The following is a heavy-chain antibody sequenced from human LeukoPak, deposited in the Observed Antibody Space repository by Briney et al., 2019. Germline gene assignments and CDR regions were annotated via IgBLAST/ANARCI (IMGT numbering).Heavy chain of an antibody. J-gene: IGHJ4*02. D-gene: IGHD6-19*01. CDR1: GYTFTSYA. Sequence: SVKVSCKASGYTFTSYAISWVRQAPGQGLEWMGGIIPIFGTANYAQKFQGRVTITADESTSTAYMELSSLRSEDTAVYYCARNFNDGSGWFNWGQGTLVTVSS. CDR2: IIPIFGTA. CDR3: ARNFNDGSGWFN. V-gene: IGHV1-69*13.